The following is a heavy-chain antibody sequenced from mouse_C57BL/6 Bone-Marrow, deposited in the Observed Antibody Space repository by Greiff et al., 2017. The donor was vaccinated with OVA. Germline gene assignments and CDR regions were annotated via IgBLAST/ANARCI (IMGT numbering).Heavy chain of an antibody. J-gene: IGHJ1*03. CDR1: GFTFSDAW. D-gene: IGHD1-1*01. V-gene: IGHV6-6*01. CDR2: IRNKANNHAT. Sequence: DVQLQESGGGLVQPGGSMKLSCAASGFTFSDAWMDWVRQSPEKGLEWVAEIRNKANNHATYYAESVKGRFTISRDDSKSSVYLQMNSLRAEDTGIYYCTEGGSSYWYFDVWGTGTTVTVSS. CDR3: TEGGSSYWYFDV.